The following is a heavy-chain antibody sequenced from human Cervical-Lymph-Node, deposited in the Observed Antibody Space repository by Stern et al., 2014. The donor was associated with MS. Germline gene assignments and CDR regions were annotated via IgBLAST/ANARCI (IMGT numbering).Heavy chain of an antibody. CDR1: GYTFPTYG. Sequence: VQLAESGAEVKKPGASVKVSCKASGYTFPTYGFNWVRQAPGQGLAWVGWISGNSGDTNYAPKLQGRVSMTTNTSTLTAYMELRNLRSDDTAVYYCVYTSSLGGVLFEYWGQGSLVTVSS. J-gene: IGHJ4*02. CDR3: VYTSSLGGVLFEY. CDR2: ISGNSGDT. D-gene: IGHD6-6*01. V-gene: IGHV1-18*01.